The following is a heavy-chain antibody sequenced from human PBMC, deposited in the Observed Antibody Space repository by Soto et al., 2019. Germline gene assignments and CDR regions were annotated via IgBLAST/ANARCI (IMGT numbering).Heavy chain of an antibody. CDR2: ISSSSSYI. J-gene: IGHJ4*02. V-gene: IGHV3-21*01. D-gene: IGHD6-19*01. Sequence: GGSLRLSCAASGFTFSSYSMNWVRQAPGKGLEWVSSISSSSSYIYYADSVKGRFTISRDNAKNSLYLQMNSLRAEDTAVYYCARDPSIAVADTGIDYWGQGTLVTVSS. CDR1: GFTFSSYS. CDR3: ARDPSIAVADTGIDY.